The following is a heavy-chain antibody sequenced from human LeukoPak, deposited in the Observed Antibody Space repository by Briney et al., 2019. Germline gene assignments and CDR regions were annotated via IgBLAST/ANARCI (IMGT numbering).Heavy chain of an antibody. D-gene: IGHD2-21*02. Sequence: PGGSLRLSCAASGFTFSDYYMSWIRQAPGKGLEWVSYISSSGSTIYYADSVKGRFTISRDNAKNSLYLQMNSLRAEDTAVYYCAKGAYCGGDCSIYYYGMDVWGQGTTVTVSS. J-gene: IGHJ6*02. CDR1: GFTFSDYY. CDR3: AKGAYCGGDCSIYYYGMDV. V-gene: IGHV3-11*01. CDR2: ISSSGSTI.